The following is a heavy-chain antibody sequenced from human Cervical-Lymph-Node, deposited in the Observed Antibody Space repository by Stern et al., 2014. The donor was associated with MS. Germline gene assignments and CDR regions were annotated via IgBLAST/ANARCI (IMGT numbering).Heavy chain of an antibody. CDR1: GFTFSDSY. Sequence: VQLVESGGGLVKPGGSLRLSCAASGFTFSDSYMSWIRQAPGKGLEWISYISSSGGSIYYADSVKGRFTSSRDNVENSLYLQMNSLRADDTAVYFCAREVRHQYTDWGPGTLVTVSP. CDR3: AREVRHQYTD. J-gene: IGHJ4*02. D-gene: IGHD2-21*01. CDR2: ISSSGGSI. V-gene: IGHV3-11*01.